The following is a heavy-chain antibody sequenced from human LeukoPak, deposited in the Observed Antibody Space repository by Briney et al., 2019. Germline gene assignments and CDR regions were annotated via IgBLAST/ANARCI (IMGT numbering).Heavy chain of an antibody. CDR2: INHSGST. CDR3: ARVVWRYFDY. J-gene: IGHJ4*02. D-gene: IGHD2-21*01. Sequence: SETLSLTCAVYGGSFSGYYWSWIRQPPGKGLGWIGEINHSGSTNYNPSLKSRVTISVDTSKNQFSLKLSSVTAADTAVYYCARVVWRYFDYCGQGTLVTVSS. CDR1: GGSFSGYY. V-gene: IGHV4-34*01.